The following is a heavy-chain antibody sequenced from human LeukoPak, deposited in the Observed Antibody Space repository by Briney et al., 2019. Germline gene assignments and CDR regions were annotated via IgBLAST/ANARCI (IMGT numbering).Heavy chain of an antibody. J-gene: IGHJ3*02. D-gene: IGHD3-22*01. V-gene: IGHV4-61*01. Sequence: PSETLSLTCTVSGGSFSSGTYYWSWIRQPPGKGLEWIGYIYYSGSTNYNPSLKSRVTISVDTSKNQFSLKLSSVTAADTAVYYCARDSGYYDSSGYYPLGAFDIWGQGTMVTVSS. CDR2: IYYSGST. CDR1: GGSFSSGTYY. CDR3: ARDSGYYDSSGYYPLGAFDI.